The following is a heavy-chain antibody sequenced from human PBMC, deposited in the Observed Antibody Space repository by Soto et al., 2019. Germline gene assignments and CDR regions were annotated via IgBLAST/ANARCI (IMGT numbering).Heavy chain of an antibody. CDR1: VGTFSSYA. J-gene: IGHJ6*02. CDR2: IIPIFGTA. Sequence: ASVKVSCKASVGTFSSYAISWVRQAPGQGLEWMGGIIPIFGTANYAQKFQGRVTITADESTSTAYMELSSLRSEDTAVNYCARGGITMVRNGMDVWGQGTTVTVSS. CDR3: ARGGITMVRNGMDV. V-gene: IGHV1-69*13. D-gene: IGHD3-10*01.